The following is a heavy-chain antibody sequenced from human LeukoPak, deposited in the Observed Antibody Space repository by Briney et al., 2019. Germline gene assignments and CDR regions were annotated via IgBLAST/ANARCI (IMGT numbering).Heavy chain of an antibody. J-gene: IGHJ6*03. CDR3: AGAMVRGVRPYYYYYYMDV. CDR2: INPNSGGT. V-gene: IGHV1-2*02. D-gene: IGHD3-10*01. CDR1: GYTFTGYF. Sequence: EASVKVSCKASGYTFTGYFMHWVRQAPGQGLEWMGWINPNSGGTNYAQKFQGRVTMTRDTSISTAYMELSRLRYDDTAVYYCAGAMVRGVRPYYYYYYMDVWGKGTTVTVSS.